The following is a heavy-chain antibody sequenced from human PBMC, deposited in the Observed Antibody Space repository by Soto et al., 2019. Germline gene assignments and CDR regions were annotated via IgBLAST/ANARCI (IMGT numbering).Heavy chain of an antibody. CDR1: GFTFNNYA. CDR3: ARGDGYIYGNTFDS. CDR2: ISYDGTNK. D-gene: IGHD5-18*01. V-gene: IGHV3-30-3*01. Sequence: GGSLRLSCAASGFTFNNYAMHWVRQAPGKGLEWVAFISYDGTNKYYADSVTGRFTISRDNSRNTLYLQVNSLRVEDTAVYYCARGDGYIYGNTFDSWGQGTMVTVSS. J-gene: IGHJ4*02.